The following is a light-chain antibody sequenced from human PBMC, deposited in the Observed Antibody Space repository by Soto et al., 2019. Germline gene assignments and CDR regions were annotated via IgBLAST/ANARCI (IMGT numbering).Light chain of an antibody. CDR1: QSVSSS. CDR3: QQYYSTLSWT. CDR2: GAS. J-gene: IGKJ1*01. Sequence: EIVLTQSPATLSVSPGETVTLSCRASQSVSSSLAWYQQQPGRSPRLLIYGASTRATGIPARFSGSGSGTEFTLTISSLQAEDVAVYYCQQYYSTLSWTFGQGTKVDIK. V-gene: IGKV3-15*01.